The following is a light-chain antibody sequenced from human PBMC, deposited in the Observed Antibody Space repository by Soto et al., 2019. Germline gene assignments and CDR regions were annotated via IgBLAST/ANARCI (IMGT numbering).Light chain of an antibody. CDR1: QSISSW. CDR3: QHTFRSPRR. J-gene: IGKJ1*01. V-gene: IGKV1-39*01. CDR2: SAI. Sequence: DIQMTQSPSTLSASVGDRVTITCRASQSISSWLAWYQQRPGKAPSLLIYSAISLQSGVPSRFSGSGSGTDFTLTIRNLQPEDFAVYYCQHTFRSPRRFGQGTKVDIK.